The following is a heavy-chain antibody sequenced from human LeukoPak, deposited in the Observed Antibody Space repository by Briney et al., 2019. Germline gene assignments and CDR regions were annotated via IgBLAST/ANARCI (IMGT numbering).Heavy chain of an antibody. CDR1: GFTFSSYS. CDR2: ISTSSSYI. J-gene: IGHJ4*02. V-gene: IGHV3-21*01. Sequence: GGSLRLSCTASGFTFSSYSMNWVRQAPGKGLEWVSSISTSSSYIYYADSVKGRFTISRDNARNSLYLQMNSLRAEDTSVYYCATSSYGGNFGLFDYWGQGILVTVSS. CDR3: ATSSYGGNFGLFDY. D-gene: IGHD4-23*01.